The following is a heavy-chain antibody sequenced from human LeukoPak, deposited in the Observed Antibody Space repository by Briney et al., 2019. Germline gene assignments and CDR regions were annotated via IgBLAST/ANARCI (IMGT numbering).Heavy chain of an antibody. CDR3: ARHTLVGARNAFDI. D-gene: IGHD1-26*01. V-gene: IGHV4-59*08. CDR2: VHYSGST. J-gene: IGHJ3*02. Sequence: SETLSLTCTVSGVSIFSSYWNWVRQPPGKGLEWIGYVHYSGSTNYNPSLKSRVTISVDTSKSQFSLKLSSVTAADTAVYYCARHTLVGARNAFDIWGQGTMVTVSS. CDR1: GVSIFSSY.